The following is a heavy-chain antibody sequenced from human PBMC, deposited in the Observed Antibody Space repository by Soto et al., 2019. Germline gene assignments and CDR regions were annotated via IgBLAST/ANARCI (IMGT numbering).Heavy chain of an antibody. J-gene: IGHJ5*02. CDR2: IYYSGST. CDR3: ARGVVVVVPAAPGGHWFDP. Sequence: PSETLCLSCTVSGGFMSSGARSWIRQPPGKGLEWIGYIYYSGSTNYNPSLKSRVTISVDTSKNQFSLKLSSVTAADTAVYYCARGVVVVVPAAPGGHWFDPWGQGTLVTVS. V-gene: IGHV4-59*12. CDR1: GGFMSSGA. D-gene: IGHD2-2*01.